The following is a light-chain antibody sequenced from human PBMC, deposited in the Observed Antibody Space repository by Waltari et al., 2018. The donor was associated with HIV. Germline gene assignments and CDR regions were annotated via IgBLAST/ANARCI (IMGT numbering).Light chain of an antibody. V-gene: IGKV1-39*01. Sequence: DIQMTQSPSSLSASVGDRVTITCRASQSISRSLNWYQQKPGQAPKLLIYAASSLHGGVPTRIPGRWSLNDFHLHHSNLETEDFGTYYCQPTYKNPPHFGQGTKLEIK. J-gene: IGKJ2*01. CDR1: QSISRS. CDR2: AAS. CDR3: QPTYKNPPH.